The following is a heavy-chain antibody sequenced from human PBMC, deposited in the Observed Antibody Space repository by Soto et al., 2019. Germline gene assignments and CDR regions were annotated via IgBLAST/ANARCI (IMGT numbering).Heavy chain of an antibody. Sequence: GGSLRLSCAASGFTFSSYSMNWVRQAPGKGLEWVSSISSSSSYIYYADSVKGRFTISRDNAKNSLYLQMNSLRAEDTAVYYCARGEYSSGWYAHFSDYWGQGTLVTVSS. J-gene: IGHJ4*02. V-gene: IGHV3-21*01. CDR1: GFTFSSYS. CDR3: ARGEYSSGWYAHFSDY. CDR2: ISSSSSYI. D-gene: IGHD6-19*01.